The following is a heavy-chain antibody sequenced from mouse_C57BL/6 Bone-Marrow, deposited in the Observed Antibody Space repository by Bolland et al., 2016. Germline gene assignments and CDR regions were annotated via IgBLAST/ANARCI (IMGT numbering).Heavy chain of an antibody. Sequence: YNQKFKGKATLTVDKSSSTAYMELNSLTSEDSAVYYCAREVRGVVATLHAMDYWGQGTS. J-gene: IGHJ4*01. CDR3: AREVRGVVATLHAMDY. V-gene: IGHV1-19*01. D-gene: IGHD1-1*01.